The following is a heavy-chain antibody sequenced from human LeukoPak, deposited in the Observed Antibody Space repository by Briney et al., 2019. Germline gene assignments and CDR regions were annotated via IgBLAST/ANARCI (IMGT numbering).Heavy chain of an antibody. D-gene: IGHD3-22*01. Sequence: ASVKVSCKASGYTFTGYYMHWVRQAPGQGIEWMGRINPNSGGTNYAQKFQGRVTMTRDTSISTAYMELSRLRSDDTAVYYCARDTYYYDSSGFADWGQGTLVTVSS. CDR3: ARDTYYYDSSGFAD. CDR2: INPNSGGT. V-gene: IGHV1-2*06. CDR1: GYTFTGYY. J-gene: IGHJ4*02.